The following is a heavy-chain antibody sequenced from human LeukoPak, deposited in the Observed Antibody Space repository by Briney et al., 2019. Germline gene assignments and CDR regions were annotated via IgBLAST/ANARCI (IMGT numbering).Heavy chain of an antibody. J-gene: IGHJ4*02. CDR3: ARGGFYCGGDCYVDY. CDR2: INHSGST. D-gene: IGHD2-21*02. V-gene: IGHV4-34*01. CDR1: GGSFSAYY. Sequence: SETLSLTCAVYGGSFSAYYWSWIRQPPGKGLEWIGEINHSGSTNYNPSLKSRVTISVDTSKNQFSLKLSSVTAADTAVYYCARGGFYCGGDCYVDYWGQGTLVTVSS.